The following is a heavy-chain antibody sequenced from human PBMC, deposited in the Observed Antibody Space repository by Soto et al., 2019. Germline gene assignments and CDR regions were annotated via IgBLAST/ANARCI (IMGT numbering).Heavy chain of an antibody. CDR2: ISYDGSNK. Sequence: GSLRLSCAASGFTFSSYAMHWVRQAPGKGLEWVAVISYDGSNKYYADSVKGRFTISRDNSKNTLYLQMNSLRAEDTAVYYCARDFSLGKYDYVWGSYRFGPFDYWGQGTLVTVSS. V-gene: IGHV3-30-3*01. J-gene: IGHJ4*02. CDR1: GFTFSSYA. CDR3: ARDFSLGKYDYVWGSYRFGPFDY. D-gene: IGHD3-16*02.